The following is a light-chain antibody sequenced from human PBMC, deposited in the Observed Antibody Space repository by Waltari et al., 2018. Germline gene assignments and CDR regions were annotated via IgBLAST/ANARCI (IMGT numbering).Light chain of an antibody. CDR3: TSYTRKHTWV. CDR2: DVT. J-gene: IGLJ3*02. CDR1: SSDIGGYDY. V-gene: IGLV2-14*03. Sequence: QSALTQPASVSGSPGQSITISCSGTSSDIGGYDYVSWYQQYPGIAPKLITYDVTNRPSGVSNLFSGSRSGYTASLTISGLQAADDAHYSCTSYTRKHTWVFGGGTKVTVL.